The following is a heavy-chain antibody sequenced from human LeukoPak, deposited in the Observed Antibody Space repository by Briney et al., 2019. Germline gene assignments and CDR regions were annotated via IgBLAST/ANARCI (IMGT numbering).Heavy chain of an antibody. V-gene: IGHV3-48*03. Sequence: GGSLRLSCAASGFTFSSYEMNWVRQAPGKGLEWVSYISSSGSTIYYADSVKGRFTISRDNAKNTLYLQMNSLRAEDTAVYYCAKDGIYYDSSGYYADWGQGTLVTVSS. CDR1: GFTFSSYE. D-gene: IGHD3-22*01. CDR3: AKDGIYYDSSGYYAD. CDR2: ISSSGSTI. J-gene: IGHJ4*02.